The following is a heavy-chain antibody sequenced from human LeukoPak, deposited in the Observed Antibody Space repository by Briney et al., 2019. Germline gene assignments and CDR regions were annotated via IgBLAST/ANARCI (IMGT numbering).Heavy chain of an antibody. CDR1: GGSISSYY. CDR3: ARDQNGSGSVDY. V-gene: IGHV4-59*01. Sequence: PSETLSLTCTVSGGSISSYYWSWIRQPPGKGLEWIGYIYTSGSTNYNPSFKSRVTISVDTSKNQFSLKLSSVTAADTAVYYCARDQNGSGSVDYWGQGTLVTVSS. CDR2: IYTSGST. J-gene: IGHJ4*02. D-gene: IGHD3-10*01.